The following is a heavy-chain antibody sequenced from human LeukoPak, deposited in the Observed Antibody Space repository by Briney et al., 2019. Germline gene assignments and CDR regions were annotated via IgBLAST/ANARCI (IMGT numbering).Heavy chain of an antibody. CDR2: IYNSGST. V-gene: IGHV4-59*01. CDR1: GGSISIYY. J-gene: IGHJ4*02. Sequence: SETLSLTCTVSGGSISIYYWNWVRQPPGKGLEWIGYIYNSGSTIYNSSLKRRVTMSVDTSKNQFSLKLRSVTAADTAVYYCARSYSGTNHPFDFWGQGTLVTVSS. D-gene: IGHD5-12*01. CDR3: ARSYSGTNHPFDF.